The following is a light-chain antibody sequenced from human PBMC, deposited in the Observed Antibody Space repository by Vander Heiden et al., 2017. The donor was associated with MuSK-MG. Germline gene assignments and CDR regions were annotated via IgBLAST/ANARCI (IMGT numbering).Light chain of an antibody. CDR1: SGSLANNY. CDR2: EDK. CDR3: QSYDNTNVV. V-gene: IGLV6-57*01. Sequence: NFMLTQPHSVSESPGKTVTISCTRSSGSLANNYVQWYQQRPGSSPTTVIYEDKQRPSGVPDRFSGSIDSSSNSASLTISGLKTDDEADYYCQSYDNTNVVFGGGTRLTVL. J-gene: IGLJ2*01.